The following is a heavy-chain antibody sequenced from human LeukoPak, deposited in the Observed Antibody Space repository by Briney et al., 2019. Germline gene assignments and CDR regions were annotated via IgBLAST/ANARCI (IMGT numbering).Heavy chain of an antibody. CDR3: AREGSYDSSGYNDAFDI. D-gene: IGHD3-22*01. CDR1: GFTVSNKY. Sequence: PGGSLRFSCAASGFTVSNKYMSWVRQAPGKGLEWVSVIYSGGNTKYADSVKGRVTISRDNYKNTLHLQMNSLRAEDTAVYYCAREGSYDSSGYNDAFDIWGQRPVDTVSS. CDR2: IYSGGNT. J-gene: IGHJ3*02. V-gene: IGHV3-53*01.